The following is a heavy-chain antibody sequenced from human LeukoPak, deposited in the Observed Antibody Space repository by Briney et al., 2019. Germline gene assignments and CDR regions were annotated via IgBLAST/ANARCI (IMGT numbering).Heavy chain of an antibody. CDR1: AFTFSDYY. V-gene: IGHV3-11*04. Sequence: PGESLTLSCAPAAFTFSDYYMSWIRQAPGKGLEWFSYISSSGRARYYADSVKGRFTISRDNAKNLLYLQVNSLRAEDRAVYYCARPINDALDIWGQGTMVTVSS. CDR3: ARPINDALDI. J-gene: IGHJ3*02. CDR2: ISSSGRAR.